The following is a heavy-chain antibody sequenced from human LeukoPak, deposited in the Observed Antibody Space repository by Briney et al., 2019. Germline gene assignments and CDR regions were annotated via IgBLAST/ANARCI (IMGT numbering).Heavy chain of an antibody. V-gene: IGHV3-49*05. CDR2: IRSKADGGTT. J-gene: IGHJ4*02. Sequence: KSGRSLRLSCSASGFTFGDYAMAWFRQAPGKGLEWVGFIRSKADGGTTQYAASVKGRFTISRDDSKSIAYLQMNSLKTEDTAVYFCTRDRPIDYWGQGTLVTVSS. CDR3: TRDRPIDY. CDR1: GFTFGDYA.